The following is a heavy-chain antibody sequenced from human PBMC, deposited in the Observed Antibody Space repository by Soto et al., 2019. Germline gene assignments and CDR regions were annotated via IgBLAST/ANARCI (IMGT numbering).Heavy chain of an antibody. CDR2: ISSNGGST. CDR1: GFTFSSYA. D-gene: IGHD3-3*01. CDR3: ARGWSVSYYDFGSGYYTFDY. V-gene: IGHV3-64*01. Sequence: EVQLVESGGGLVQPGGSLRLSCAASGFTFSSYAMHWVRQAAGKGLEYVSAISSNGGSTYYANSVKGRFTISRDNSKNTLYLQMGSLRAEDMAVYYCARGWSVSYYDFGSGYYTFDYWGQGTLVTVSS. J-gene: IGHJ4*02.